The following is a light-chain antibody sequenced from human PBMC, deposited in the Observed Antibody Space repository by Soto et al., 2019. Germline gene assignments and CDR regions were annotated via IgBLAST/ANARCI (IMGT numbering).Light chain of an antibody. CDR3: LQDYNYPLT. V-gene: IGKV1-6*01. CDR2: AAS. Sequence: SEMAPSPSSMSPSVGDRVPITCRASQGISNDLGWYQQKPGQAPKLLIYAASSLQSEVPSRFSGSGSGTDFTLTISSLQPEDFGTYYCLQDYNYPLTFGGGTKVDIK. CDR1: QGISND. J-gene: IGKJ4*01.